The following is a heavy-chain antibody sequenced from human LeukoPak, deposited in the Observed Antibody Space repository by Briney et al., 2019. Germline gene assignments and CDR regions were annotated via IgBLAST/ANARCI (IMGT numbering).Heavy chain of an antibody. CDR3: ARVDTAMATYYYYYYGMDV. CDR1: GFTFSSYG. D-gene: IGHD5-18*01. J-gene: IGHJ6*02. Sequence: PGGSLRLSCAASGFTFSSYGMHWVRQAPGQGLEWVALIRYDGGKEYYADSVKGRFTISRDNSKNTLYLQMNSLRAEDTAVYYCARVDTAMATYYYYYYGMDVWGQGTTVTVSS. CDR2: IRYDGGKE. V-gene: IGHV3-30*02.